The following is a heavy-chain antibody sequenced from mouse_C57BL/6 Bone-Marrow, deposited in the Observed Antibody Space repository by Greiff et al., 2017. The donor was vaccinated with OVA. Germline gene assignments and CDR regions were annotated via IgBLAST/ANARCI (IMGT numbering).Heavy chain of an antibody. D-gene: IGHD1-1*01. CDR2: IFPGSGST. V-gene: IGHV1-75*01. Sequence: SGPELVKPGASVKISCKASGYTFTDYYINWVKQRPGQGLEWIGWIFPGSGSTYYNEKFKGKATLTADKSSSTAYMQLSSLTSEDSAVYFCARWVYYYGSSSVFDYWGQGTTLTVSS. J-gene: IGHJ2*01. CDR3: ARWVYYYGSSSVFDY. CDR1: GYTFTDYY.